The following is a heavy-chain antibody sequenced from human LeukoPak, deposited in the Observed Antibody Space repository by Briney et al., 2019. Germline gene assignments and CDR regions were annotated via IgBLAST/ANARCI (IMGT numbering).Heavy chain of an antibody. CDR2: INHSGST. Sequence: SETLSLTCAVYGGSFSGYYWSWIRQSPGKGLEWIGEINHSGSTNYNPSLKSRVTISVDTSKKQFSLKLSSVTAADTAVYYCVTYYFDSSGPKKNYWGQGTLVTVSS. V-gene: IGHV4-34*01. D-gene: IGHD3-22*01. CDR1: GGSFSGYY. J-gene: IGHJ4*02. CDR3: VTYYFDSSGPKKNY.